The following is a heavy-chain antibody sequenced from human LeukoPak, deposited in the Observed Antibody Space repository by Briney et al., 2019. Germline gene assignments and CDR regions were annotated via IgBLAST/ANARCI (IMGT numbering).Heavy chain of an antibody. D-gene: IGHD2-15*01. J-gene: IGHJ4*02. CDR2: MNPNSGNT. Sequence: ASVKVSCKASGGTFSSYDINWVRQATGQGLEWMGWMNPNSGNTGYAQKFQGRVTITRNTSISTAYMELSSLRSEDTAVYYCARGKGWYFDYWGQGTLVTASS. V-gene: IGHV1-8*03. CDR1: GGTFSSYD. CDR3: ARGKGWYFDY.